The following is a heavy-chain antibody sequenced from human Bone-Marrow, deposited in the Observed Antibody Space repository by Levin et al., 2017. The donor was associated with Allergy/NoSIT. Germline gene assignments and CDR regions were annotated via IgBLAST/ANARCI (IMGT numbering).Heavy chain of an antibody. J-gene: IGHJ4*02. Sequence: SQTLSLTCAISGGSISSYNWWSWVRQPPGKGLEWIGEIYHSGSANYNPSLKSRVTISVDKSENQFSLKLSSVTAADTAVYYCARGGGYYFDYWGQGILVTVSS. D-gene: IGHD2-15*01. CDR3: ARGGGYYFDY. CDR1: GGSISSYNW. V-gene: IGHV4-4*02. CDR2: IYHSGSA.